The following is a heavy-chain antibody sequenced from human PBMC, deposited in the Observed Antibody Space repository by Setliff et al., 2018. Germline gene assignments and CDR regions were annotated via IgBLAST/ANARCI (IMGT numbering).Heavy chain of an antibody. D-gene: IGHD3-16*01. J-gene: IGHJ5*02. CDR3: ARDGISWLMWFDP. V-gene: IGHV1-18*01. CDR1: GYTFSSYA. CDR2: ISAYNGNT. Sequence: ASVKVSCKASGYTFSSYAISWVRQAPGQGLEWMGWISAYNGNTNYAQKLQGRVTMTTDTSTSTAYMELRSLRSEDTAVYYCARDGISWLMWFDPWGQGTLVTVSS.